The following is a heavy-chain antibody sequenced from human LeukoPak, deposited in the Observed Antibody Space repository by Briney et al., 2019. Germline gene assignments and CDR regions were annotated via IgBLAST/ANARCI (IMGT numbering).Heavy chain of an antibody. D-gene: IGHD6-13*01. CDR2: ISYDGSNK. V-gene: IGHV3-30-3*01. CDR3: ARDLQHAAGTSTTFDY. J-gene: IGHJ4*02. CDR1: GCTFSSYA. Sequence: GGSLRLSCAASGCTFSSYAMHWVRQAPGKGLEGVAVISYDGSNKYYADSVKGRFTISRDNSKNTLYLQMNSLRAEDTAVYYCARDLQHAAGTSTTFDYWRQATLVTVSS.